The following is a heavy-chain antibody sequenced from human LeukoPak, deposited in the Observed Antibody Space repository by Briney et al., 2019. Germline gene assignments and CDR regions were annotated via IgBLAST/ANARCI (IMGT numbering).Heavy chain of an antibody. D-gene: IGHD4-17*01. CDR3: TRDYGDVEY. J-gene: IGHJ4*02. CDR1: GFTFGAYP. Sequence: GGSLRLSCTASGFTFGAYPMSWFRQAPGKGLEWVGFIRSKGYGGTTEYAASVKGRFTISRGDSKNIAYLQMNSLKTEDTAVYFCTRDYGDVEYWGQGTLVTVSS. CDR2: IRSKGYGGTT. V-gene: IGHV3-49*03.